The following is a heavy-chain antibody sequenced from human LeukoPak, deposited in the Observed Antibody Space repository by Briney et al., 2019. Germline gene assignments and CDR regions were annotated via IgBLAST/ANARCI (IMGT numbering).Heavy chain of an antibody. J-gene: IGHJ4*02. CDR1: GGSISSSSYY. Sequence: MTSETLSLTCTVSGGSISSSSYYWGWIRQPPGKGLEWIGSIYYSGSTYYNPSLKSRVTISVDTSKNQFSLKLSSVTAADTAVYYCARRGYDSSGSYRNYWGQGTLVTVSS. CDR3: ARRGYDSSGSYRNY. CDR2: IYYSGST. V-gene: IGHV4-39*01. D-gene: IGHD3-22*01.